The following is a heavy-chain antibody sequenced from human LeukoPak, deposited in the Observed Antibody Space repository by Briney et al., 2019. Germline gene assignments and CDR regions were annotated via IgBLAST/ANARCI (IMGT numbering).Heavy chain of an antibody. CDR2: INHSGST. CDR3: ARHAGRIWYYYDSSGYWYYFDY. Sequence: SETLSLTCAVYGGSFSGYYWSWIRQPPGKGLEWIGEINHSGSTNYNPSLKSRVTISVDTSKNQFSLKLSSVTAADTAVYYCARHAGRIWYYYDSSGYWYYFDYWGQGTLVTVSS. CDR1: GGSFSGYY. D-gene: IGHD3-22*01. V-gene: IGHV4-34*01. J-gene: IGHJ4*02.